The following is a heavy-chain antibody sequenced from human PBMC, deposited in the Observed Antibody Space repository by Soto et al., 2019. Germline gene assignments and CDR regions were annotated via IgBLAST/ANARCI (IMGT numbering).Heavy chain of an antibody. D-gene: IGHD5-12*01. J-gene: IGHJ5*02. CDR1: GGSISSSGYY. Sequence: QVQLQESGPGLVKPSQTLSLTCTVSGGSISSSGYYWSWIRQHPGKGLEWIGYIYDSGNTYYNPSLNSRVTISVDTSKNQFALKLSSVTAADTAVYYCAREEGGGYDHRWFDPWGQGTLVTVSS. CDR2: IYDSGNT. CDR3: AREEGGGYDHRWFDP. V-gene: IGHV4-31*03.